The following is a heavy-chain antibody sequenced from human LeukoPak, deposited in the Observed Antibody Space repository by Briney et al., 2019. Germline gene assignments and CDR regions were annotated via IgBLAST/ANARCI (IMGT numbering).Heavy chain of an antibody. J-gene: IGHJ4*02. V-gene: IGHV1-18*04. CDR2: ISAYNGNT. CDR1: GYTFTSYG. Sequence: ASVKVSCKASGYTFTSYGISWVRQAPGQGLEWMGWISAYNGNTNYAQKLQGRVTMTTDTSTSTVYMELRSLRSDDTAVYYCARDPCSSTSCPFDYWGQGTLVTVSS. CDR3: ARDPCSSTSCPFDY. D-gene: IGHD2-2*01.